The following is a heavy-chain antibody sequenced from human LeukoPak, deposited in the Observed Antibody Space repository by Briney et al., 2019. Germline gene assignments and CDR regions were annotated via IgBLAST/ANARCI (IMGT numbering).Heavy chain of an antibody. CDR3: ARESVVPAATPHYYFDY. D-gene: IGHD2-2*02. CDR1: GYTFTGYY. V-gene: IGHV1-2*02. J-gene: IGHJ4*02. CDR2: INPNSGGT. Sequence: ASVKVSCKASGYTFTGYYMHWVRPAPGQGLEWMGWINPNSGGTNYAQKFQGRVTMTRDTSISTAYMELSRLRSDDTAVYYCARESVVPAATPHYYFDYWGQGTLVTVSS.